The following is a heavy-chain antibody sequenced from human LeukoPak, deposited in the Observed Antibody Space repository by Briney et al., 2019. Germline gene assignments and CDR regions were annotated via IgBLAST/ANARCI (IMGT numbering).Heavy chain of an antibody. V-gene: IGHV3-33*06. CDR1: GFTFSSFA. CDR3: AKDRGTSMRLAAAGHFDS. Sequence: GRSLRLSCGASGFTFSSFAMHWVRQAPGKGLEGVAVIWYDGSNKYYADSVKGRFTVSRDNSKNTLYLQMNSLRAEDTAVYYCAKDRGTSMRLAAAGHFDSWGQGTLVTVSA. J-gene: IGHJ4*02. D-gene: IGHD6-25*01. CDR2: IWYDGSNK.